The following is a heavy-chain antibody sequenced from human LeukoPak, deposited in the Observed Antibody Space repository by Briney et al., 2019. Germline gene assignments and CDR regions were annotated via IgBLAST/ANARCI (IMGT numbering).Heavy chain of an antibody. V-gene: IGHV4-38-2*01. CDR1: GYSISSGYY. CDR3: ARLDTVNISLDY. CDR2: IYYSGST. Sequence: PSETLSLTCAVSGYSISSGYYWGWIRQPPGKGLEWIGSIYYSGSTYYNPSLKSRVTISVDTSKNQFSLKLSSVTAADTAVFYCARLDTVNISLDYWGQGTLVTVSS. J-gene: IGHJ4*02. D-gene: IGHD4-11*01.